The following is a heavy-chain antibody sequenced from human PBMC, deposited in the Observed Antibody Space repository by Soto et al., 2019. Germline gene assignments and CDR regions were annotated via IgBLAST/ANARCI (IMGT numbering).Heavy chain of an antibody. V-gene: IGHV3-21*01. CDR1: GFTFSSYS. D-gene: IGHD6-13*01. Sequence: GGSLRLSCAASGFTFSSYSMNWVRQAPGKGLEWVSSISSSSSYIYYADSVKGRFTISRDNAKNSLYLQMNSLRAEDTAVYYCARDGIKAAAGTLDYWGQGTLVTVSS. CDR2: ISSSSSYI. J-gene: IGHJ4*02. CDR3: ARDGIKAAAGTLDY.